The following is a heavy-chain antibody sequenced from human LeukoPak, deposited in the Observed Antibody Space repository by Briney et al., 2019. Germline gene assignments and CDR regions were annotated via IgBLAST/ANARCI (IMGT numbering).Heavy chain of an antibody. J-gene: IGHJ4*02. CDR1: GYSISSGYY. CDR2: IYHSGST. V-gene: IGHV4-38-2*01. Sequence: SETLSLSCAVSGYSISSGYYWGWIRQTPGKGLEWIGSIYHSGSTYYNPSLKSRVTISVDTSKNQFSLKLSSVTAADTAVYYCARYGSAETFDYWGQGTLVTVSS. D-gene: IGHD3-10*01. CDR3: ARYGSAETFDY.